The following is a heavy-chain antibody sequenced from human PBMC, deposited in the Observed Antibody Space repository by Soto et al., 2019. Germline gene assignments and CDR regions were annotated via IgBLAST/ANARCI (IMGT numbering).Heavy chain of an antibody. CDR2: YGGSGGST. V-gene: IGHV3-23*01. CDR3: VKFRGRAYHYYYMDV. J-gene: IGHJ6*03. Sequence: DVQLLESGGGSVQRGGSLRLSCAASGFTFSTYGMTWVRQAPGKGLEWVSYGGSGGSTYYADSVKGRFTISRDNSKNTLDLQINSLTAEDTAVYYCVKFRGRAYHYYYMDVWGNGTTVTVSS. CDR1: GFTFSTYG. D-gene: IGHD3-16*01.